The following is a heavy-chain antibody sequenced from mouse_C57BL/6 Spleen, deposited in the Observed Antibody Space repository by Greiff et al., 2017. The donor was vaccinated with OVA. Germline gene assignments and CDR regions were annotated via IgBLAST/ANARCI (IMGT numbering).Heavy chain of an antibody. CDR2: ISSGGSYT. D-gene: IGHD1-1*01. Sequence: EVKVVESGGDLVKPGGSLKLSCAASGFTFSSYGMSWVRQTPDKRLEWVATISSGGSYTYYPDSVKGRFTISRDNAKNTLYLQMSSLKSEDTAMYYCARDYGSAMDYWGQGTSVTVSS. V-gene: IGHV5-6*01. J-gene: IGHJ4*01. CDR3: ARDYGSAMDY. CDR1: GFTFSSYG.